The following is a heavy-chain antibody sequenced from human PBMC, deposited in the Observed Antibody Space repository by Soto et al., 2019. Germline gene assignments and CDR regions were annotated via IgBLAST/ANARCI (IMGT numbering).Heavy chain of an antibody. D-gene: IGHD1-26*01. CDR2: ISSGDSYI. Sequence: EVQLVESGGGLVKPGGSLRLSCAASGLTFSSYSMNWVRQAPGKGLEWVSSISSGDSYIYYADSVRGRFTISRDNAENSLCLHMNSLRVEDTAVYYCVASPEGAWFMRDWGQGALVTVSS. J-gene: IGHJ4*02. CDR3: VASPEGAWFMRD. V-gene: IGHV3-21*01. CDR1: GLTFSSYS.